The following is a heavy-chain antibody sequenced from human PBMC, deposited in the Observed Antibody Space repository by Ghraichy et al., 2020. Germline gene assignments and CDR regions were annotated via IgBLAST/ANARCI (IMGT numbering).Heavy chain of an antibody. CDR2: TYISGSS. V-gene: IGHV4-4*07. D-gene: IGHD3-22*01. Sequence: SQTLSLTCTVSGASASRYYWSWVRQPAGKGLEWIGRTYISGSSDYNPSLKSRVTMSLDTFKNQISLNLGSVTAADTAVYFCARDFYDTSGLGDYGMDVWGQGTTVTVAS. J-gene: IGHJ6*02. CDR3: ARDFYDTSGLGDYGMDV. CDR1: GASASRYY.